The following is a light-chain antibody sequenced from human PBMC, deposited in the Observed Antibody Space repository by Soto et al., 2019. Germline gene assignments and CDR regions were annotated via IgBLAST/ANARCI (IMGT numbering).Light chain of an antibody. CDR1: QSVSSN. CDR3: XHYNNWPRT. J-gene: IGKJ1*01. CDR2: GTS. Sequence: EIVMTQSPATLSVSPGERATLSCRASQSVSSNLAWYQQKPGQAPRLLLYGTSTRATGIPARFSGSRSGTXXXXXXXXXXSXDFAVYYXXHYNNWPRTFGQGTKVEIK. V-gene: IGKV3-15*01.